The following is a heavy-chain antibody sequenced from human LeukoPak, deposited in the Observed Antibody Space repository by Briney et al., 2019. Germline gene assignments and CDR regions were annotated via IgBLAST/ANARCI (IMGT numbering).Heavy chain of an antibody. V-gene: IGHV1-18*01. CDR1: GGTFSSYA. CDR2: ISAYNGNT. Sequence: ASVKVSCKASGGTFSSYAISWVRQAPGQGLEWMGWISAYNGNTNYAQKLQGRVTMTTDTSTSTAYMELRSLRSDDTAVYYCARVEGSGWNNWFDPWGQGTLVTVSS. D-gene: IGHD6-19*01. J-gene: IGHJ5*02. CDR3: ARVEGSGWNNWFDP.